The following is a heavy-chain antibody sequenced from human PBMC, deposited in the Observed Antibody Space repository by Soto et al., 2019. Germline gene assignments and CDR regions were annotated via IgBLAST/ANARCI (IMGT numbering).Heavy chain of an antibody. D-gene: IGHD3-16*01. CDR3: AREENLIRPGYYYGMDV. J-gene: IGHJ6*02. CDR2: ISAYNGNT. V-gene: IGHV1-18*01. CDR1: GYTFTSYG. Sequence: ASVKVSCKASGYTFTSYGISWVRQAPGQGLEWMGWISAYNGNTNYAQKLQGRVTMTTDTSTSTAYMELRSLRSDDTAVYYCAREENLIRPGYYYGMDVWGQGTTVTVSS.